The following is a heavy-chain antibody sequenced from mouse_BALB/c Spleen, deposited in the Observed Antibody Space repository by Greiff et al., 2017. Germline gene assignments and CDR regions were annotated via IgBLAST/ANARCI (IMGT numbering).Heavy chain of an antibody. J-gene: IGHJ4*01. Sequence: EVKLMESGGGLVKPGGSLKLSCAASGFAFSSYDMSWVRQTPEKRLEWVAYISSGGGSTYYPDTVKGRFTISRDNAKNTLYLQMSSLKSEDTAMYYCARHPTYYGIHWAMDDWGQGTSVTVSS. D-gene: IGHD2-10*01. CDR3: ARHPTYYGIHWAMDD. CDR1: GFAFSSYD. V-gene: IGHV5-12-1*01. CDR2: ISSGGGST.